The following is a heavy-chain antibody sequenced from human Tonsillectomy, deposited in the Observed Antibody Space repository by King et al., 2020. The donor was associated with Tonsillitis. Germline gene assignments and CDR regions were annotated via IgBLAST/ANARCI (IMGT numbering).Heavy chain of an antibody. CDR2: ISYDGSNK. Sequence: VQLVESGGGVVQPGRSLRLSCAASGFTFSSYAMHWVRQAPGKGLEWVAVISYDGSNKYYADSVKGRFTISRDNSKNTLYLQMNSLRAEETAVYYCARGPYTGSYGGVFDYWGQGTLVTVSS. CDR1: GFTFSSYA. CDR3: ARGPYTGSYGGVFDY. J-gene: IGHJ4*02. V-gene: IGHV3-30-3*01. D-gene: IGHD1-26*01.